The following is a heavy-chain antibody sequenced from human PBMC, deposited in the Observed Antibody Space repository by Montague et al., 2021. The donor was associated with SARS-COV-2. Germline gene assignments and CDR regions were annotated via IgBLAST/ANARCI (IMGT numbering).Heavy chain of an antibody. CDR2: IYYSGST. CDR1: GGSISSSSYY. D-gene: IGHD2-15*01. V-gene: IGHV4-39*07. J-gene: IGHJ4*02. Sequence: SETLSLTCTVSGGSISSSSYYWGWIRQPPGKGLEWIGSIYYSGSTYYNPSLKSRVTISVDTSKNQFSLKLSSVTAADTAVYYCARAPPGYWGVVVVVAANFDYWGQGTLATVSS. CDR3: ARAPPGYWGVVVVVAANFDY.